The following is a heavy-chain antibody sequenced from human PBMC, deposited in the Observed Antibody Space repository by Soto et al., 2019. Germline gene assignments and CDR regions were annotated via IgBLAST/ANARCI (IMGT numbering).Heavy chain of an antibody. J-gene: IGHJ6*02. Sequence: PSETLSLTCNVSGGSLNDYYWTWIRQFPGKGLQWVGCIYFGGSPNSNPSLKNRVSISVDTSKSQFSMRLTSVTAADTAVYYCARGAASYLFQFSFYGLDVWGPGTTVTVSS. CDR2: IYFGGSP. CDR1: GGSLNDYY. V-gene: IGHV4-59*01. CDR3: ARGAASYLFQFSFYGLDV. D-gene: IGHD3-3*01.